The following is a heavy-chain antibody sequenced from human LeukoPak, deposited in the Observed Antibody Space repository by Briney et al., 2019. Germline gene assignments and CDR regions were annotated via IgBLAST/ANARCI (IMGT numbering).Heavy chain of an antibody. Sequence: SETLSLTCTVSGGSISSYYWSWLRQPPGKGLEYIGYTHYSGATNYNPSLKSRVTISLDTSGNQFSLKLSSVTAADTAVYYCARDGTPNYSSGWVYMDVWGKGTTVTISS. D-gene: IGHD6-25*01. CDR2: THYSGAT. J-gene: IGHJ6*03. CDR1: GGSISSYY. CDR3: ARDGTPNYSSGWVYMDV. V-gene: IGHV4-59*01.